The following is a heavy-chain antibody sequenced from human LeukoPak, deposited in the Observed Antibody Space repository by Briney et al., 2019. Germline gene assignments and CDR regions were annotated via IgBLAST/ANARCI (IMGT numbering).Heavy chain of an antibody. CDR1: GGSISSYY. D-gene: IGHD3-22*01. CDR3: ARHGDYYDSSGYYPNYFDY. V-gene: IGHV4-4*09. J-gene: IGHJ4*02. Sequence: PSETLSLTCTVSGGSISSYYWSWIRQPPGKGLEWIGYIYTSGSTNYNPSLKSRVTISVDTSKNQFSLKLSSVTAADTAVYYCARHGDYYDSSGYYPNYFDYWGRGTLVTVSS. CDR2: IYTSGST.